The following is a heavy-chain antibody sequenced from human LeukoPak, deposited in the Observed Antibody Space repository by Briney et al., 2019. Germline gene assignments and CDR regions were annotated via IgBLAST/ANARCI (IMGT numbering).Heavy chain of an antibody. CDR3: ARGDGYNSDY. Sequence: SETLSLTRTVSGGSISSYYWSWIRQPPGKGLEWIGHIYYSGSTNYNPSLKSRVTISVDTSKNQFSLKLSSVTAADTAVYYCARGDGYNSDYWGQGTLVTVSS. V-gene: IGHV4-59*01. CDR2: IYYSGST. CDR1: GGSISSYY. D-gene: IGHD5-24*01. J-gene: IGHJ4*02.